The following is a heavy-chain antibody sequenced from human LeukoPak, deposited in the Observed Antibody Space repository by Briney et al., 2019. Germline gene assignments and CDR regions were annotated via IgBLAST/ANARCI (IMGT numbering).Heavy chain of an antibody. CDR1: GGTFSSYA. V-gene: IGHV1-69*13. D-gene: IGHD3-22*01. CDR3: ARDRVAYYYDSSGYSPYYYGMDV. J-gene: IGHJ6*02. CDR2: IIPIFGTA. Sequence: SVKVSCEASGGTFSSYAISWVRQAPGQGLEWMGGIIPIFGTANYAQKFQGRVTITADESTSTAYMELSSLRSEDTAVYYCARDRVAYYYDSSGYSPYYYGMDVWGQGTTVTVSS.